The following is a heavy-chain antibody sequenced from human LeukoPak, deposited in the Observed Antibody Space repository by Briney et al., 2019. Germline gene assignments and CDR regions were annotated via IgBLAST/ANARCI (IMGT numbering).Heavy chain of an antibody. J-gene: IGHJ3*02. CDR1: GITFSSYA. CDR2: ISGSGANT. D-gene: IGHD6-13*01. CDR3: AKDASSTWFDALDI. Sequence: PGGSLRLSCAASGITFSSYAMNWVRQAPGKGLEWVAAISGSGANTYYADSVKGRFTISRDNSKNTLYLQMNSLRAEDTALYYCAKDASSTWFDALDIWGQGTMVTVSS. V-gene: IGHV3-23*01.